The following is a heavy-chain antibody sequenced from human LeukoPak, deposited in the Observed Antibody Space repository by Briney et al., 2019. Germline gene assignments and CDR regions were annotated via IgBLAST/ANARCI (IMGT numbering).Heavy chain of an antibody. CDR2: ISYDGSNK. CDR3: AKGAAAAQ. CDR1: GFTFSSYG. V-gene: IGHV3-30*18. Sequence: GRSPRLSCAASGFTFSSYGMHWVRQAPGKGLEWVAVISYDGSNKYYADSVKGRFTISRDNSKNTLYLQMNSLRAEDTAVYYCAKGAAAAQWGQGTLVTVSS. D-gene: IGHD6-13*01. J-gene: IGHJ4*02.